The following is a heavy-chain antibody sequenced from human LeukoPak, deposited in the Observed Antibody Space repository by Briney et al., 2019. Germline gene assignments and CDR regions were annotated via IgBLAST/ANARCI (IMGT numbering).Heavy chain of an antibody. CDR2: ISSSGSTI. CDR3: ARDRLPISPH. D-gene: IGHD3-3*02. V-gene: IGHV3-48*04. Sequence: RGSPRLSCAASGFTFSSYSMNWVRQAPGKGLEWVSYISSSGSTIYYADSVKGRFTISRDNAKNSLYLQMNSLRAEDTAVYYCARDRLPISPHWGQGTLVTVSS. J-gene: IGHJ4*02. CDR1: GFTFSSYS.